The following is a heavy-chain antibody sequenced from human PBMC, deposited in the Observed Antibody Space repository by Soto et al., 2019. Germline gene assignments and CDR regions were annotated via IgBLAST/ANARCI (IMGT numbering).Heavy chain of an antibody. D-gene: IGHD2-2*01. J-gene: IGHJ6*02. CDR1: GFTFSSYG. CDR2: ISYDGSNK. V-gene: IGHV3-30*18. Sequence: QVQLVESGGGVVQPGRSLRLSCAASGFTFSSYGMHWVRQAPGKGLEWVAVISYDGSNKYYADSVKGRFTISRDNSKNTLYLQMNSLRAEDTAVYYCAKDREDIVLVPAALYYYYGMDVWGQGTTVTVSS. CDR3: AKDREDIVLVPAALYYYYGMDV.